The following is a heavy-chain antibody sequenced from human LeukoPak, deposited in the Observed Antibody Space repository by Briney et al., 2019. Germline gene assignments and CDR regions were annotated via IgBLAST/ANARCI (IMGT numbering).Heavy chain of an antibody. CDR1: GYTFTSYG. Sequence: ASVKVSCKASGYTFTSYGISWVRQATGQGLEWMGWMNPNSGNTAYAQKFQGRVTMTRNTSISTAYMELSSLRSEDTAVYYCARDSSGWYHWFDPWGQGTLVTVAS. D-gene: IGHD6-19*01. J-gene: IGHJ5*02. CDR3: ARDSSGWYHWFDP. V-gene: IGHV1-8*02. CDR2: MNPNSGNT.